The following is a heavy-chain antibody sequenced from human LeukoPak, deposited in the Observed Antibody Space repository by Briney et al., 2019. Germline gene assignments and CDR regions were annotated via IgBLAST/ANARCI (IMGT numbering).Heavy chain of an antibody. Sequence: SETLSLTCTVSGGSISSSSYYWGWIRQPPGKGLEWIGSIYHSGSTYYNPSLKSRVTISVDTSKNQFSLKLTSVTAADTAVYYCAREGSTSGTNWFDPWGQGTLVTVSS. CDR2: IYHSGST. D-gene: IGHD3-10*01. CDR3: AREGSTSGTNWFDP. J-gene: IGHJ5*02. V-gene: IGHV4-39*07. CDR1: GGSISSSSYY.